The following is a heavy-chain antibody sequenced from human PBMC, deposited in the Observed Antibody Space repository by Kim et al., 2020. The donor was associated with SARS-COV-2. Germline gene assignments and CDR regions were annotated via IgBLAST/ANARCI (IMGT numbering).Heavy chain of an antibody. Sequence: GGSLRLSCAASGFTFSSYAMSWVRQAPGKGLEWVSAIRGSGGSTYYADSVKGRFTISRDNSKNTLYLQMNSLRAEDTAVYYCAKRMGSGYDFIVVVVAANSALYNDDWGQGTLVAVSS. D-gene: IGHD2-15*01. J-gene: IGHJ4*02. CDR3: AKRMGSGYDFIVVVVAANSALYNDD. CDR2: IRGSGGST. CDR1: GFTFSSYA. V-gene: IGHV3-23*01.